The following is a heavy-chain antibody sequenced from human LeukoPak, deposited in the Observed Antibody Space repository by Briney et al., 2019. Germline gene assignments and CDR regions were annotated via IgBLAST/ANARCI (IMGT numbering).Heavy chain of an antibody. CDR3: ARDSWYYYGSGSSSLGMDV. J-gene: IGHJ6*02. CDR1: GFTFSRYN. D-gene: IGHD3-10*01. V-gene: IGHV3-48*01. CDR2: ISTTSSLI. Sequence: RGSRRLSCPASGFTFSRYNLNWVRQAPGKGLEWISYISTTSSLIYYADSVNGRFTISRDNSKNTLYLQMNSLRAEDTAVYYCARDSWYYYGSGSSSLGMDVWGQGTTVTVSS.